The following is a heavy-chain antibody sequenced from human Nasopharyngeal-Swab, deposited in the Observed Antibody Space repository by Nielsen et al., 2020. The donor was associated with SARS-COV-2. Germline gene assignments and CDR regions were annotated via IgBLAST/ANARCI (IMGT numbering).Heavy chain of an antibody. CDR1: GGSFSGYY. D-gene: IGHD6-13*01. J-gene: IGHJ6*02. V-gene: IGHV4-34*01. Sequence: SETLSLTCAVYGGSFSGYYWSWIRQPPGKGLEWIGEINHSGSTNYNPSLKSRVTISVDTSKNQFSLKLSSVTAADTAVYYCASSSSWAIYYYGMDVWGQGTTVTASS. CDR2: INHSGST. CDR3: ASSSSWAIYYYGMDV.